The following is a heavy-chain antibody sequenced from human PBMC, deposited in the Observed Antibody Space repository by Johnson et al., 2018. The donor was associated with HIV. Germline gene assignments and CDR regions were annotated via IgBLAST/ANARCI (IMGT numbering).Heavy chain of an antibody. CDR2: VWSDGNNR. CDR1: GFTFSDYG. CDR3: AREDSAFDI. Sequence: VQLVESGGGLVQPGGSLRLSCAASGFTFSDYGIHWVRQAPGKGLEWVAVVWSDGNNRYYADSVKGRFTISRDNPKNTLYLQMNSLRAEDTAVYYCAREDSAFDIWGQGTTVTVSS. V-gene: IGHV3-33*01. J-gene: IGHJ3*02.